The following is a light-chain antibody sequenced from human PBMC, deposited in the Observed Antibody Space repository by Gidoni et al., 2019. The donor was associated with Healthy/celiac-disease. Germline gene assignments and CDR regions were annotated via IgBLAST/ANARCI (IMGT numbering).Light chain of an antibody. V-gene: IGKV1-5*03. J-gene: IGKJ3*01. CDR3: QQYNSYPT. CDR1: QSISSW. CDR2: KAS. Sequence: DIQMTQSPSTLSASVGDRVTITCRASQSISSWLAWYQQKPGKAHKLLIYKASSLESGVPSRFSGSGSGTEFTLTISSLQPDDFATYYCQQYNSYPTFGPGTKVDIK.